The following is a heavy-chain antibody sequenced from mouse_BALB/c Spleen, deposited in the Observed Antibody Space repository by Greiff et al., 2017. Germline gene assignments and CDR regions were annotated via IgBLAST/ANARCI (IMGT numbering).Heavy chain of an antibody. CDR1: GFTFSSYT. V-gene: IGHV5-6-4*01. CDR2: ISSGGSYT. CDR3: TRERNYDYDEGFAY. D-gene: IGHD2-4*01. J-gene: IGHJ3*01. Sequence: DVKLQESGGGLVKPGGSLKLSCAASGFTFSSYTMSWVRQTPEKRLEWVATISSGGSYTYYPDSVKGRFTISRDNAKNTLYLQMSSLKSEDTAMYYCTRERNYDYDEGFAYWGQGTLVTVSA.